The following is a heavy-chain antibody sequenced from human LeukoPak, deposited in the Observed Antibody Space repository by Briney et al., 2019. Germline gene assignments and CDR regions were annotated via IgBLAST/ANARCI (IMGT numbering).Heavy chain of an antibody. CDR3: AKWSSGYSSFDI. V-gene: IGHV3-23*01. CDR1: GFTFSSYA. Sequence: GGSLRLSCAASGFTFSSYAMSWVRQAPGKGLEWVSIISGTVGTTYYADSVKGRLTISRDNSKNTLYLQMNSLRAEDTAVYYCAKWSSGYSSFDIWGQGTMVTVSS. CDR2: ISGTVGTT. J-gene: IGHJ3*02. D-gene: IGHD3-22*01.